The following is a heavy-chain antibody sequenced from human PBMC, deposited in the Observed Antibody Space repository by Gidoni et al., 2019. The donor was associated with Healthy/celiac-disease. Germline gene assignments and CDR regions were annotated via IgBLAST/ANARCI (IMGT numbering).Heavy chain of an antibody. CDR3: ARGGRSPPTPFDL. CDR2: INHSGST. J-gene: IGHJ2*01. Sequence: QVQLQQWGAGRLKPSETLSLTCAVYGGSFSGYYWSWIRQPPGKGLEWIGEINHSGSTNYNPSLKSRVTISVDTSKNQFSRKLSSVTAADTAVYYCARGGRSPPTPFDLWGRGTLVTVSS. CDR1: GGSFSGYY. V-gene: IGHV4-34*01.